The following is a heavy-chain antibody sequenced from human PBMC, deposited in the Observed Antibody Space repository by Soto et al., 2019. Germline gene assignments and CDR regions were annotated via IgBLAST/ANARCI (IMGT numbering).Heavy chain of an antibody. J-gene: IGHJ3*02. Sequence: QITLKESGPTLVKPTQTLTLTCTFSGFSLSTNGVGVGWIRQPPGKALEWLALIYWDDDKRYSPSLKSRLTIVHDTSKTQVVLTMTHMDPVDTATYYCAHRGDDSGAGLDAFDIWGQGTMVTVSS. CDR3: AHRGDDSGAGLDAFDI. D-gene: IGHD3-22*01. CDR1: GFSLSTNGVG. V-gene: IGHV2-5*02. CDR2: IYWDDDK.